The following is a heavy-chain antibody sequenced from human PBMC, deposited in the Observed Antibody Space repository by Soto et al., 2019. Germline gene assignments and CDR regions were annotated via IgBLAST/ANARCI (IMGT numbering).Heavy chain of an antibody. V-gene: IGHV3-23*01. D-gene: IGHD2-15*01. J-gene: IGHJ4*01. Sequence: PGGSMRLSCAASGLTFNSYTMAWVRKAKGKGMEWVSSSSGSGGSPSYADSVQGRFTISRDNSRNTLSLQMNSLRAEDTATYFCAKARCSGNSCYVPDYWGHGSLVTVSS. CDR1: GLTFNSYT. CDR3: AKARCSGNSCYVPDY. CDR2: SSGSGGSP.